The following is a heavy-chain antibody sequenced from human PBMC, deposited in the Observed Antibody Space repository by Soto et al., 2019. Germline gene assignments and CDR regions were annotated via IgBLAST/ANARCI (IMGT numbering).Heavy chain of an antibody. D-gene: IGHD6-13*01. CDR1: GFTFNNFG. CDR3: ARDRMYSSKWFHFNH. J-gene: IGHJ1*01. Sequence: QVQLVESGGGVVQPGRSLRLSCAASGFTFNNFGMHWVRQAPGKGLEWVAVIWYDGSNKYYAGSVKGRFTISRDNSKNTLFLQMDSLRAEDTAVYYCARDRMYSSKWFHFNHWGQGALVSVSS. V-gene: IGHV3-33*01. CDR2: IWYDGSNK.